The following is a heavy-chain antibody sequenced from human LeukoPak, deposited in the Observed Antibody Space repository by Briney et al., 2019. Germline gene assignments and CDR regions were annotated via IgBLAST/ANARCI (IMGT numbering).Heavy chain of an antibody. CDR1: GFTFSNYG. V-gene: IGHV3-23*01. J-gene: IGHJ4*02. CDR3: ARDTATIDAYYFDY. D-gene: IGHD5-12*01. CDR2: IRSSGDST. Sequence: HPGGSLRLSCAASGFTFSNYGMSWVRQAPGKGLEWVSSIRSSGDSTYYADSVKGRFTISRDNSKNTLYLQMNSLRAEDTAVYYCARDTATIDAYYFDYWGQGTLVTVSS.